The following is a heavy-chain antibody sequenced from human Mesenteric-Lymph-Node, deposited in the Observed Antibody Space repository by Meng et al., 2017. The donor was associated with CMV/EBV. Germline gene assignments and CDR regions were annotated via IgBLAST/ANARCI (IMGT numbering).Heavy chain of an antibody. CDR3: ARVFAWNAIDY. D-gene: IGHD1-1*01. CDR1: GGSISSGAYY. Sequence: CTVSGGSISSGAYYWSWIRQHPGQGLEWIGYIYYSGSTYYNPSLKSRATISVDTSKNQFSLKLSSVTAADTAVYYCARVFAWNAIDYWGQGTLVTVSS. CDR2: IYYSGST. V-gene: IGHV4-31*03. J-gene: IGHJ4*02.